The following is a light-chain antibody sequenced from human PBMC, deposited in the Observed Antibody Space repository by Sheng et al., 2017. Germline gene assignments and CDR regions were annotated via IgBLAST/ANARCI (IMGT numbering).Light chain of an antibody. CDR1: SSNIGSNY. CDR3: ASWDDSLSGHYV. J-gene: IGLJ1*01. Sequence: QSVLTQPPSASETPGQRVTISCSGSSSNIGSNYVYWYQQLPGTAPKLLIYGHNQRPSGVPDRFSGSKSGTSASLAISGLRSEDEADYYCASWDDSLSGHYVFGTGTKVTVL. CDR2: GHN. V-gene: IGLV1-47*01.